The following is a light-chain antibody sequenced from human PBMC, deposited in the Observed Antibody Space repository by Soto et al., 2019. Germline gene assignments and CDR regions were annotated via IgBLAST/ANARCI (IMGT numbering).Light chain of an antibody. Sequence: QSVLTQPASVSGSPGQSITISCTGTSSDVDGYNYVSWYQQHPGKAPKLMIYEVSNRPSGVSNRFSGSESGNTASLTISGLQAEDEADYYCSSYTSSSTLVFGTGTKVTVL. CDR1: SSDVDGYNY. CDR3: SSYTSSSTLV. CDR2: EVS. V-gene: IGLV2-14*01. J-gene: IGLJ1*01.